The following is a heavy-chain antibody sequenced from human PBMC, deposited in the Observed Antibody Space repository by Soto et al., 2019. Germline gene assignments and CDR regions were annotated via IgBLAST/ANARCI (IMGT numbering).Heavy chain of an antibody. CDR1: GGSFSGYY. CDR3: AIDVGYKFYYYYGMDV. J-gene: IGHJ6*02. V-gene: IGHV4-34*01. D-gene: IGHD5-12*01. Sequence: SETLSLTCAVYGGSFSGYYWSWIRQPPGKGLEWIGEINHSGSTNYNPSLKSRVTISVDTSKNQFSLKLSSVTAADTAVYYCAIDVGYKFYYYYGMDVWGQGHTVP. CDR2: INHSGST.